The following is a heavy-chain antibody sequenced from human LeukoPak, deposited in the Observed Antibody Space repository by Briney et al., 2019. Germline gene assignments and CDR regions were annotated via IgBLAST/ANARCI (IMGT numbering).Heavy chain of an antibody. CDR2: SCYSGST. D-gene: IGHD2-21*01. V-gene: IGHV4-39*01. J-gene: IGHJ4*01. CDR3: ASFLWVISFDY. CDR1: GGSISSNNYY. Sequence: SETLSLTCTLSGGSISSNNYYWGWIRQPPGKGLEWIGSSCYSGSTYYNPSLKSRVTISVDTSKNQFSLKLSSVTAADTAVYYCASFLWVISFDYWGHGTLVTVSS.